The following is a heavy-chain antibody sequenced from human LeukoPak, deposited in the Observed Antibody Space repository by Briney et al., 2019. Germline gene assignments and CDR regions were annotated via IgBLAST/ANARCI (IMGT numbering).Heavy chain of an antibody. CDR2: ISSSSSYI. Sequence: GGSLRLSCAASGSTFSSYSMNWVRQAPGKGLEWVSSISSSSSYIYYADSVKGRFTISRDNAKNSLYLQMNSLRAEDTAVYYCARARGNWNPDCWGQGTLVTVSS. CDR1: GSTFSSYS. V-gene: IGHV3-21*01. J-gene: IGHJ4*02. D-gene: IGHD1-1*01. CDR3: ARARGNWNPDC.